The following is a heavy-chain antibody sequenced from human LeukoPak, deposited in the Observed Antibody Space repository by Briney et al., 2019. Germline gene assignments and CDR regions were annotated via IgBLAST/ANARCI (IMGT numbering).Heavy chain of an antibody. V-gene: IGHV4-4*02. D-gene: IGHD6-13*01. CDR2: IFHSGGT. CDR1: DGSITDNW. J-gene: IGHJ4*02. CDR3: ARAAAYNLDH. Sequence: PSETLSLTCAVSDGSITDNWWSWVRQPPGKGLEWIGEIFHSGGTNYNPSLKSRVTISIDTSKNQLSLNLNSVTAADTAVYYCARAAAYNLDHWGQGTLVIVSS.